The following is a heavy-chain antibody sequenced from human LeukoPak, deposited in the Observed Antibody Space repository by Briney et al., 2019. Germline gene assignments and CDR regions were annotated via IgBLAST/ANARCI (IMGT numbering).Heavy chain of an antibody. CDR2: INHSGST. V-gene: IGHV4-34*01. D-gene: IGHD7-27*01. Sequence: SETLSLTCAVYGGSFSGYYWNWIRQPPGKGLEWIGEINHSGSTNYNPSLKSRVTISVDTSKNQFSLKLSSVTAADTAVYYCASRANWVDYWGQGTLVTVSS. CDR1: GGSFSGYY. CDR3: ASRANWVDY. J-gene: IGHJ4*02.